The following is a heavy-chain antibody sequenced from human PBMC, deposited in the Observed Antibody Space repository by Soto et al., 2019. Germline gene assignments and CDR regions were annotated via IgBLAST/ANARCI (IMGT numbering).Heavy chain of an antibody. Sequence: GGSLRLSCAASGFTFSSYGMHWVRQAPGKGLEWVAVISYDGSNKYYADSVKGRFTISRDNSKNTLYLQMNSLRAEDTAVYYFAKAIRDIVVVVAATQGPWFDPWGQGTLVTVSS. V-gene: IGHV3-30*18. CDR3: AKAIRDIVVVVAATQGPWFDP. CDR2: ISYDGSNK. CDR1: GFTFSSYG. D-gene: IGHD2-15*01. J-gene: IGHJ5*02.